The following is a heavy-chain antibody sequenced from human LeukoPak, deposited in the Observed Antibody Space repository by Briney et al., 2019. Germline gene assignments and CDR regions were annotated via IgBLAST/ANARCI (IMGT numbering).Heavy chain of an antibody. CDR3: AKDLRSGYFDWLLRGPDY. D-gene: IGHD3-9*01. Sequence: PGGSLRLSCAASGFTFSSYGMHWVRQAPGKGLEWVAFIRYDGSNKYYADSVKGRFTNSRDNSKNTLYLQMNSLRAEDTAVYYCAKDLRSGYFDWLLRGPDYWGQGTLVTVSS. CDR2: IRYDGSNK. J-gene: IGHJ4*02. CDR1: GFTFSSYG. V-gene: IGHV3-30*02.